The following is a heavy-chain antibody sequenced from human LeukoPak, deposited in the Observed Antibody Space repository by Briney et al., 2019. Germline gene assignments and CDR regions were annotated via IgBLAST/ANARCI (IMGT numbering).Heavy chain of an antibody. CDR3: ARDGSPSDY. Sequence: ASVTVSCKASGYTFTNYYMHWVRQAPGQGLEWMGIINPSGGSTSYAQKFQGRVTITADESTSTAYMELSSLRSEDTAVYYCARDGSPSDYWGQGTLVTVSS. V-gene: IGHV1-46*01. J-gene: IGHJ4*02. CDR1: GYTFTNYY. CDR2: INPSGGST. D-gene: IGHD3-10*01.